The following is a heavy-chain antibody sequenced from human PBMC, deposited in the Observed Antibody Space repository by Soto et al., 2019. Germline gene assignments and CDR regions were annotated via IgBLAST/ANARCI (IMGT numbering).Heavy chain of an antibody. CDR2: IIPILGIA. CDR3: ATYSLGYCSSTSCYMADV. CDR1: GRTFRSDA. V-gene: IGHV1-69*04. D-gene: IGHD2-2*02. Sequence: VSCKASGRTFRSDAMSCARPAPGQGPEWMGRIIPILGIANYAQKFQGRVTITADKSTSTAYMELSSLRSEDTAVYYCATYSLGYCSSTSCYMADVWGKGTTVTVSS. J-gene: IGHJ6*04.